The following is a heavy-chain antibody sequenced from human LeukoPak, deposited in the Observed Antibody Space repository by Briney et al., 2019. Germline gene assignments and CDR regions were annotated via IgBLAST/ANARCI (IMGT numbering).Heavy chain of an antibody. CDR2: IYTSGST. CDR3: ARAVASSGPFFDY. D-gene: IGHD3-22*01. CDR1: GGSISSGSYC. Sequence: SETLSLTCTVSGGSISSGSYCWSWIRQPVGKGLEWIGRIYTSGSTNYNPSLKSRVTISVDTSKNQFSLKLSSVTAADTAVYYCARAVASSGPFFDYWGQGTLVTVSS. V-gene: IGHV4-61*02. J-gene: IGHJ4*02.